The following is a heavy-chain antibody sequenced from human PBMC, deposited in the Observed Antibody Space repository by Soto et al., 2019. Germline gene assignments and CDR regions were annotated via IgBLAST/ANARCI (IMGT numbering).Heavy chain of an antibody. Sequence: ASVKVSCEASGYTFTSYAMHCVRQAPGKRLEWMGWINAGNGNTKYSQKFQGRVTITRDTSASTAYMELSSLRAEDTAVYYCARTEGYSSSWHYYYGMDVWGQGTTVTVSS. CDR3: ARTEGYSSSWHYYYGMDV. D-gene: IGHD6-13*01. CDR1: GYTFTSYA. J-gene: IGHJ6*02. V-gene: IGHV1-3*01. CDR2: INAGNGNT.